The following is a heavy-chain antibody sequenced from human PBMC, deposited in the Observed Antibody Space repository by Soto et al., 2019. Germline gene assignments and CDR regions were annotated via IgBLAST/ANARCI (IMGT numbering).Heavy chain of an antibody. D-gene: IGHD5-18*01. CDR3: VSGRGYGHASVPSS. CDR2: ISYDGGLE. CDR1: GFTFTSYG. V-gene: IGHV3-30*13. Sequence: QAHLVESGGGVVQPGRSLRLSCAASGFTFTSYGMHWVRQAPGTRLEWVAVISYDGGLEHYADSVKGRFTISRDNSKNRVLRQMNSVRAEAPAVYYCVSGRGYGHASVPSSGGQGTLVSFS. J-gene: IGHJ4*02.